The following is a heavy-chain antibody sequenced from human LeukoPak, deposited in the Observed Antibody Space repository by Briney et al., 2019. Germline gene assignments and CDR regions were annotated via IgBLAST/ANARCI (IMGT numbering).Heavy chain of an antibody. Sequence: SQTLSLTCAISGDSVSSNSAAWNWIRQSPSRGLEWLGRTYYRSKLYNDYAVSVKSRITINPDTSKNQFSLQLNSVTPEDTAVYYCARTDSSSYSKIFDYWGQGTLVTVSS. CDR1: GDSVSSNSAA. CDR3: ARTDSSSYSKIFDY. J-gene: IGHJ4*02. D-gene: IGHD6-6*01. V-gene: IGHV6-1*01. CDR2: TYYRSKLYN.